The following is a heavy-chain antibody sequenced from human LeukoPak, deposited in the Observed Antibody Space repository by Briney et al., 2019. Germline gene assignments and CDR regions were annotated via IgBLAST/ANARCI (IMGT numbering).Heavy chain of an antibody. D-gene: IGHD3-10*01. J-gene: IGHJ4*02. V-gene: IGHV3-21*01. CDR1: GFTFSSSS. CDR3: AGGSGEFKDY. CDR2: ISSSTKYI. Sequence: GGSLRLSCAASGFTFSSSSMDWVRQAPGKGLEWVSSISSSTKYISYADSVKGRFTISRDNANNSLYLQMNSLRAEDTAVYYCAGGSGEFKDYWGQGTPVTVAS.